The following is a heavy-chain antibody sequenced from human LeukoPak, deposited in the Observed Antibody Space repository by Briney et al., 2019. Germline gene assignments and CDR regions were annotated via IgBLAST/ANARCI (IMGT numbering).Heavy chain of an antibody. Sequence: GGSLRLSCAASGFTFSSYGMHWVRQAPGKGLEWVAVISYDGSNKYYADSVKGRSTISRDNSKNTLYLQMNSLRAEDTAVYYCAKDGGTSEFDPWGQGTLVTVSS. CDR1: GFTFSSYG. D-gene: IGHD1-1*01. CDR2: ISYDGSNK. V-gene: IGHV3-30*18. CDR3: AKDGGTSEFDP. J-gene: IGHJ5*02.